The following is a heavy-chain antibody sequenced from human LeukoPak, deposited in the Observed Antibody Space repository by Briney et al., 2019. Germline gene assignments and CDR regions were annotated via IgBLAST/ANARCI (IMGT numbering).Heavy chain of an antibody. J-gene: IGHJ5*02. V-gene: IGHV4-59*04. Sequence: SETLSLTCTVSGGSISSYYWSWIRQPAGKGLEWIGGIYYSGSTYYNPSLKSRVTISLDSSKNQFSLKLSSVTAADTAVYYCAKHLRRRFFSKTLGFDPWGQGTLVTVSS. D-gene: IGHD3-3*01. CDR1: GGSISSYY. CDR2: IYYSGST. CDR3: AKHLRRRFFSKTLGFDP.